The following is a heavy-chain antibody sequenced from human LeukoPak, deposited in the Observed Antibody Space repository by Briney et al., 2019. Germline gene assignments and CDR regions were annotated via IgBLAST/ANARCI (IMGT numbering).Heavy chain of an antibody. V-gene: IGHV3-23*01. CDR1: GFTFSSYG. Sequence: GGTLRLSCAASGFTFSSYGMSWVRQAPGKGLEWVSAISGSGGSTYYADSVKGRFTISRDNSKNTLYLQMNSLRAEDTAVYYCAAYCSGGSCYSGWFDPWGQGTLVTVSS. D-gene: IGHD2-15*01. J-gene: IGHJ5*02. CDR3: AAYCSGGSCYSGWFDP. CDR2: ISGSGGST.